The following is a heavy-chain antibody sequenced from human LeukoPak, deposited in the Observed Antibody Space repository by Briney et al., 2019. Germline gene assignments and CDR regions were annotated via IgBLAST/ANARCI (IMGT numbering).Heavy chain of an antibody. Sequence: GGSPRLSCAASGFTFSSYGMHWVRQAPGKGLEWVAVISYDGSNKYYADSVKGRFTISRDNSKYTLYLQMNSLRAEDTAVYYCAKEVIAAAGRGTNWFDPWGQGTLVTVSS. CDR2: ISYDGSNK. CDR3: AKEVIAAAGRGTNWFDP. V-gene: IGHV3-30*18. D-gene: IGHD6-13*01. CDR1: GFTFSSYG. J-gene: IGHJ5*02.